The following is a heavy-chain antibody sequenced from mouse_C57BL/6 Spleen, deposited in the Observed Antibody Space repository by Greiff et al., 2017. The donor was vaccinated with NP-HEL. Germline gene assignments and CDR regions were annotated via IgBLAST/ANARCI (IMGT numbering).Heavy chain of an antibody. CDR1: GYTFTSYW. CDR3: ARLSTPSYFDY. V-gene: IGHV1-64*01. J-gene: IGHJ2*01. Sequence: QVQLKQPGAELVKPGASVKLSCKASGYTFTSYWMHWVKQRPGQGLEWIGMIHPNSGSTNYNEKFKSKATLTVDKSSSTASMQLSSLTSVDSAVYYCARLSTPSYFDYWGQGTTLTVSS. CDR2: IHPNSGST.